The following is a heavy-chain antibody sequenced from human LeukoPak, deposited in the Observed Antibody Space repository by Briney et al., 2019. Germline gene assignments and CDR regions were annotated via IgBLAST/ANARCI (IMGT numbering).Heavy chain of an antibody. CDR1: GFTFSSYS. CDR2: ISSSSSTI. V-gene: IGHV3-48*01. CDR3: ARDRNEYSSSSPFDY. J-gene: IGHJ4*02. Sequence: QPGGSLRLSCAASGFTFSSYSMNWVRQAPGKGLEWVSYISSSSSTIYYADSVKGRFTISRDNSKNTLYLQMNSLRAEDTAVYYCARDRNEYSSSSPFDYWGQGTLVTVSS. D-gene: IGHD6-6*01.